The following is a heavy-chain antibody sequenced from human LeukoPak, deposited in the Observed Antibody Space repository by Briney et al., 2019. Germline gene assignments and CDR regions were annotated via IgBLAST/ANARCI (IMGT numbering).Heavy chain of an antibody. CDR1: GYTFTRNY. CDR2: INPTSGDT. CDR3: ARGDGDGPARRAFDI. J-gene: IGHJ3*02. Sequence: ASVKVSCKASGYTFTRNYMHWVRQAPGQGLEWXXXINPTSGDTNYVQKFQGRVIMTRDTSISTAHMELSRVRSDDTAVYYCARGDGDGPARRAFDIWGQGTMVTVAS. V-gene: IGHV1-2*02. D-gene: IGHD7-27*01.